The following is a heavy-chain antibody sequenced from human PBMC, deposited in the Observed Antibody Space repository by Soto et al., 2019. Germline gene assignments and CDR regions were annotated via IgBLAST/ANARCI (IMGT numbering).Heavy chain of an antibody. V-gene: IGHV3-23*01. CDR3: ARVVPGAEAWFGP. D-gene: IGHD2-2*01. J-gene: IGHJ5*02. CDR1: GFTLSMSA. CDR2: ISDSGDRT. Sequence: EVQLMESGGGLVQPGGSLRLSCASSGFTLSMSAVNWVRQAPGKGLEWVSYISDSGDRTYYADSVKGRFTISRDRSKNTVSLQMDSLRAEDTAVYYCARVVPGAEAWFGPWGQGTLVTVSS.